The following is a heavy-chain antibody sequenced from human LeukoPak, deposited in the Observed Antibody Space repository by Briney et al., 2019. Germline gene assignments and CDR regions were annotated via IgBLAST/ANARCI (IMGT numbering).Heavy chain of an antibody. Sequence: GGSLSLSYAASGFSFSSYAMSWGRMAPGKGLEWVSAISGSGGSTYYADSVNGRFTISRDNSKNTLYLQMNSLRAEDKAVYYCAYSKQLGPTWGPYYFDFWGKGNLVTVSS. CDR2: ISGSGGST. J-gene: IGHJ4*02. D-gene: IGHD6-6*01. V-gene: IGHV3-23*01. CDR1: GFSFSSYA. CDR3: AYSKQLGPTWGPYYFDF.